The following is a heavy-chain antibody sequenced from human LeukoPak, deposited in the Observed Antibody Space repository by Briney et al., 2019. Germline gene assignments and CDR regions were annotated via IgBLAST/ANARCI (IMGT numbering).Heavy chain of an antibody. V-gene: IGHV1-46*01. J-gene: IGHJ4*02. CDR2: INPSGGST. Sequence: ASVKVSCKASGYTFTSYYMHWVRQAPGQGLEWMGIINPSGGSTSYAQRFQGRVTMTRDTSTSTVYMELSSLRSEDTAVYYCATYDSSGYYLDYWGQGTLVTVSS. CDR3: ATYDSSGYYLDY. D-gene: IGHD3-22*01. CDR1: GYTFTSYY.